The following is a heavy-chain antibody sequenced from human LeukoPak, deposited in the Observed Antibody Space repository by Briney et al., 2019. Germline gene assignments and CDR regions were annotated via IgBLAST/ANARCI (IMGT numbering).Heavy chain of an antibody. CDR1: GFTFSSYG. Sequence: GGSLRLSCAASGFTFSSYGMSWVRQAPGKGLEWVSAISGSGGSTYYADSVKGRFTVSRDNSKNTLYLQMNSLRAEDTAVYYCAKTGRDGNFDYWGQGTLVTVSS. V-gene: IGHV3-23*01. J-gene: IGHJ4*02. CDR2: ISGSGGST. CDR3: AKTGRDGNFDY. D-gene: IGHD3-10*01.